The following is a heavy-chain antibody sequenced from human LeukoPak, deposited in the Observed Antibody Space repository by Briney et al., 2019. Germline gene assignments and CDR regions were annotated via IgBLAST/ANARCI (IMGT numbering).Heavy chain of an antibody. V-gene: IGHV4-39*07. Sequence: SETLTLTCTVSGGSISSSSYYWDWIRQPPGKGLEWIGSIYYSGSTYYNPSLKSRVTISVDTSKNQFSLKLSSVTAADTAVYYCARTRDDNSGYFYVPPYYFDNWGQGTLVTVSS. CDR3: ARTRDDNSGYFYVPPYYFDN. CDR2: IYYSGST. J-gene: IGHJ4*02. D-gene: IGHD3-22*01. CDR1: GGSISSSSYY.